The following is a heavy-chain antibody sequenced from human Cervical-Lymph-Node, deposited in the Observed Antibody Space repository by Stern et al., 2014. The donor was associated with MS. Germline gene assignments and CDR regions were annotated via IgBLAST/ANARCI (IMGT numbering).Heavy chain of an antibody. D-gene: IGHD2/OR15-2a*01. V-gene: IGHV4-4*02. Sequence: QVQLKESGPGLVKPSGTLSLTCAVSGGSVSSTNWWSWVRQSPGKGLEWIGNIYHRGALNSRPSLRRRVSISLDNPKTPLSLHLTSVTAADTAVYYCARERQQYCNSEGCSYWYFDLWGRGTLVTVSS. CDR3: ARERQQYCNSEGCSYWYFDL. CDR2: IYHRGAL. J-gene: IGHJ2*01. CDR1: GGSVSSTNW.